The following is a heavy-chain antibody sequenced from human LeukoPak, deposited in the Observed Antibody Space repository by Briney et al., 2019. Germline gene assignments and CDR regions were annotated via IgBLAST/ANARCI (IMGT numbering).Heavy chain of an antibody. D-gene: IGHD3-16*02. CDR2: INPSGGST. V-gene: IGHV1-46*01. CDR1: GYTFTSYY. J-gene: IGHJ4*02. CDR3: ARFTFGGVIDTN. Sequence: ASVKVSCKASGYTFTSYYMHWVRQAPGQGLEWMGTINPSGGSTSYAQKFQGRVTMTRDMSTSTVYMDLSSLRSEDTAVYYCARFTFGGVIDTNWGQGTLVTVSS.